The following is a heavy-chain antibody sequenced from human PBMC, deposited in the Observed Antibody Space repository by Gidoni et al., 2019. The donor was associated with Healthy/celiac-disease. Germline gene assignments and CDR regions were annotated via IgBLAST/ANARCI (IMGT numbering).Heavy chain of an antibody. D-gene: IGHD6-19*01. Sequence: QLQLQESGPGLVKPSETLSLTCTVSGGSISSSSYYWGWIRQPPGKGLEWIGSIYYSGSTYYNPSLKSRVTISVDTSKNQFSLKLSSVTAADTAVYYCARHQPRYSSGPHLDVWGQGTTVTVSS. V-gene: IGHV4-39*01. CDR3: ARHQPRYSSGPHLDV. CDR2: IYYSGST. J-gene: IGHJ6*02. CDR1: GGSISSSSYY.